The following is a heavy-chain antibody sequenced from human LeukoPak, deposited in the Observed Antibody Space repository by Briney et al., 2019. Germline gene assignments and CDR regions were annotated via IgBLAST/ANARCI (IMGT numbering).Heavy chain of an antibody. D-gene: IGHD3-22*01. V-gene: IGHV3-30*02. CDR1: GFTFSSYG. CDR2: IRYDGSNK. Sequence: PGGSLRLPCAASGFTFSSYGMHWVRQAPGKGLEWVAFIRYDGSNKYYADSVKGRFTISRDNSKNTLYLQMNSLRAEDTAVYYCAKGDDSTPWYWGQGTLVTVSS. J-gene: IGHJ4*02. CDR3: AKGDDSTPWY.